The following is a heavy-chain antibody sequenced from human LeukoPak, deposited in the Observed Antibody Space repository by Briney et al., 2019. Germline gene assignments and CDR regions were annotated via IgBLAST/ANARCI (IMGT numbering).Heavy chain of an antibody. V-gene: IGHV3-23*01. Sequence: GGSLRLSCAASGFTFNTNAMSWVRQAPGKGLEWVSDISGRTGGTYYADSVKGRFTISRDNSKSTLDLQMDSLRAEDTAVYYCAKCGNSGCHLIDYWGQGTLVTVSS. J-gene: IGHJ4*02. CDR3: AKCGNSGCHLIDY. CDR2: ISGRTGGT. D-gene: IGHD5-12*01. CDR1: GFTFNTNA.